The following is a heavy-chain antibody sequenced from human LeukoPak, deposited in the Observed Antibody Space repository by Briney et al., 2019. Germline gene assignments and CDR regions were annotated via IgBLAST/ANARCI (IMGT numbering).Heavy chain of an antibody. D-gene: IGHD6-19*01. Sequence: PWGSLRLSCGASGFTFSTYAMSWNRQAPGEGVEWVFAISGSDPGTYHADSVKGRFTISRDNSRNMLFLQMNSLRADDTAVYYCAKAEAWYSSGWSFDYWGQGTLVTVSS. CDR1: GFTFSTYA. CDR3: AKAEAWYSSGWSFDY. V-gene: IGHV3-23*01. CDR2: ISGSDPGT. J-gene: IGHJ4*02.